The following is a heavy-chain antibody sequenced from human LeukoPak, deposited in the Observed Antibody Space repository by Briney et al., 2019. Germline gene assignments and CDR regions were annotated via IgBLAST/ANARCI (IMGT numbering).Heavy chain of an antibody. V-gene: IGHV3-21*01. Sequence: GGSLRLSCAASGFTFSSYSMNWVRQAPGKGLEWVSSISSSSSYIYYADSVKGRFTISRDNAKNSLYLQMNSLRAEDTAVYYCARDMGNYAAFDIWGQGTIVTVSS. D-gene: IGHD4-11*01. CDR1: GFTFSSYS. J-gene: IGHJ3*02. CDR2: ISSSSSYI. CDR3: ARDMGNYAAFDI.